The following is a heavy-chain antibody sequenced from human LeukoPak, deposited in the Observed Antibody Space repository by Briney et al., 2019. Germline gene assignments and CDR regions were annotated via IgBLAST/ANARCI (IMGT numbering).Heavy chain of an antibody. CDR3: TTWPAAHLKFDY. CDR2: IKSKTDGGTT. V-gene: IGHV3-15*01. D-gene: IGHD2-2*01. Sequence: GGSLRLSCAASGFTFSSYWMSWVRQAPGKGLEWVGRIKSKTDGGTTDYAAPVKGRFTISRDDSKNTLYLQMNSLKIEDTAVYYCTTWPAAHLKFDYWGQGTLVTVSS. J-gene: IGHJ4*02. CDR1: GFTFSSYW.